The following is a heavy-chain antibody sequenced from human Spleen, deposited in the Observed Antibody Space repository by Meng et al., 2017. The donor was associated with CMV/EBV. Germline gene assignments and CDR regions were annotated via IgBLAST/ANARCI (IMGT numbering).Heavy chain of an antibody. Sequence: GESLKISCGVSGFTFNTYSMTWVRQAPGKGLEWVANINEDGGSKHYADSVKGRFTISRDNAKNFLYLQMNSLRAEDTAVYYCASPGYYYDIWGQGTLVTVSS. CDR1: GFTFNTYS. CDR2: INEDGGSK. J-gene: IGHJ4*02. D-gene: IGHD3-22*01. V-gene: IGHV3-7*01. CDR3: ASPGYYYDI.